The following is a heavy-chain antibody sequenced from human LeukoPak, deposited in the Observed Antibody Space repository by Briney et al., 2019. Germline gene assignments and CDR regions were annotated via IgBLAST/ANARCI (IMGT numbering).Heavy chain of an antibody. Sequence: GGSLRLSCAPSGFTFTTYWMSWVRQAPGKGLEWVANIKQDGSEKYYVDSVKGRFTISRDNAENSLYLQMNSLRAEDTAVYYCARGKGLDYWGQGTSVTVSS. CDR3: ARGKGLDY. V-gene: IGHV3-7*01. CDR2: IKQDGSEK. J-gene: IGHJ4*02. CDR1: GFTFTTYW. D-gene: IGHD3-10*01.